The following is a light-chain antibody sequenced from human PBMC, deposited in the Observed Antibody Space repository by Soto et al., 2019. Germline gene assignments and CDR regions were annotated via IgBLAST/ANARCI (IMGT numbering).Light chain of an antibody. Sequence: DIQMTQSPSTLSASVGDRVTITCRASQSISSWLAWYQQKPGKAPKLLIYDASSLESGVPSRFRGSGSGTELTLTISRLQHDDFATYYCQQYNRYLGTFGQGTKVEI. CDR1: QSISSW. V-gene: IGKV1-5*01. CDR2: DAS. CDR3: QQYNRYLGT. J-gene: IGKJ1*01.